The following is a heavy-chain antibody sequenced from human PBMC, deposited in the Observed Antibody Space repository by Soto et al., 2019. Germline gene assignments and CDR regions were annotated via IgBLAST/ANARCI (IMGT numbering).Heavy chain of an antibody. J-gene: IGHJ4*02. CDR2: IIPILGIT. Sequence: SVKVSCKASGGTFSIYTISWVRQAPGQGLEWMGRIIPILGITNYAQKFQGRVTTTADKSTSTAYMDLSSLRSEDTAVYYCASRYCSGGSCYQLFDYWGQGTLVTVSS. CDR3: ASRYCSGGSCYQLFDY. V-gene: IGHV1-69*02. D-gene: IGHD2-15*01. CDR1: GGTFSIYT.